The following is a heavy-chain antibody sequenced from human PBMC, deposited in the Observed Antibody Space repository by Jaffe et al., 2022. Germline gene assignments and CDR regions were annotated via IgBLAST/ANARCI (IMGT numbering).Heavy chain of an antibody. Sequence: EVQLVESGGDLVQPGGSLRLSCVASGFTFSTYWMYWVRQPPGKGPVWVSRIKFDGSRIDYADSVRGRFTTSRDNDKNTLYLQLKSLRVDDTAIYYCATPALDFWGRGTLVTVSS. J-gene: IGHJ4*02. D-gene: IGHD6-25*01. V-gene: IGHV3-74*01. CDR2: IKFDGSRI. CDR3: ATPALDF. CDR1: GFTFSTYW.